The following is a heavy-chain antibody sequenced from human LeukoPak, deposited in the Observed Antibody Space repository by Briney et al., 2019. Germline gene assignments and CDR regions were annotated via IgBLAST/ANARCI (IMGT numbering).Heavy chain of an antibody. D-gene: IGHD4-17*01. CDR2: IYYSGST. J-gene: IGHJ6*03. Sequence: SETLSLTCTVSGDSISSSSYYWGWLRQPPGKGLEWIGSIYYSGSTYYNPSLKSRVTISVDTSKSQFSLKLSSVTAADTAMYYCARVDDYAYYYYMDVWGKGTTVTVSS. CDR3: ARVDDYAYYYYMDV. CDR1: GDSISSSSYY. V-gene: IGHV4-39*07.